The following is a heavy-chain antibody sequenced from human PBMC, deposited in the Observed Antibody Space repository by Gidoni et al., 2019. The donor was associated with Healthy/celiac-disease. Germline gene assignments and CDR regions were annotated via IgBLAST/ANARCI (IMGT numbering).Heavy chain of an antibody. D-gene: IGHD2-8*01. CDR3: ARDIIVLRALGGMDV. Sequence: QVQLVASGGGVVQPGRSLRLSCASSGFTFSRYGMHWVRRAPGKGLEWVAVIWYDGSNKYYADAVKGRFTISRDNSKNTRYLQMNSRRAEDTAVYYCARDIIVLRALGGMDVWGQGTTVTVSS. CDR1: GFTFSRYG. CDR2: IWYDGSNK. V-gene: IGHV3-33*01. J-gene: IGHJ6*02.